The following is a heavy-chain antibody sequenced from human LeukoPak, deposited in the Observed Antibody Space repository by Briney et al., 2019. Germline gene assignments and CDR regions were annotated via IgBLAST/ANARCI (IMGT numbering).Heavy chain of an antibody. Sequence: GRSLRLSCAASGFTFSSYAMHWVRQAPGKGLEWVAVISYDGSNKYYADSVKGRFTFSRDNSKNTLYLQMNSLRAEDTAVYYCARGADYDILTGYYTSFDYWGQGTLVTVSS. CDR1: GFTFSSYA. V-gene: IGHV3-30*04. CDR2: ISYDGSNK. CDR3: ARGADYDILTGYYTSFDY. D-gene: IGHD3-9*01. J-gene: IGHJ4*02.